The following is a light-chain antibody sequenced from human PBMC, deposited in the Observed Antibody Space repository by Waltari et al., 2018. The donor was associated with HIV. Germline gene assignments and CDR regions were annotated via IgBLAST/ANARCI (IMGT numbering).Light chain of an antibody. CDR2: KTS. CDR3: QQYSSDFYT. J-gene: IGKJ2*01. V-gene: IGKV1-5*03. Sequence: DIQMTQSPSTLSASVGDRVTITCRASHDIANWLAWYQQKSGKAPKLLIYKTSILENGVPSRFSGSASGTGFTLTIDSLQPDDFATYYCQQYSSDFYTFGQGTKLEIK. CDR1: HDIANW.